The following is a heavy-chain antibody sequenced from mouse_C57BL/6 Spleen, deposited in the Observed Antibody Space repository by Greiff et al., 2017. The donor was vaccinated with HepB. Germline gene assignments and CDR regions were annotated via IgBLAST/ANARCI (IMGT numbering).Heavy chain of an antibody. CDR1: GYTFTSYG. CDR2: IYPRSGNT. Sequence: VQLQQSGAELARPGASVKLSCKASGYTFTSYGISWVKQRTGQGLEWIGEIYPRSGNTYYNEKFKGKATLTADKSSSTAYMELRSLTAEDSAVYICARRNYDYELGSWGQGTLVTVSA. J-gene: IGHJ3*01. CDR3: ARRNYDYELGS. D-gene: IGHD2-4*01. V-gene: IGHV1-81*01.